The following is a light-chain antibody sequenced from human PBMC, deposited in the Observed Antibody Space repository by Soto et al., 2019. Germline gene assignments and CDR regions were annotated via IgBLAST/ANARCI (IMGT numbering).Light chain of an antibody. CDR1: SSNIGAGYD. J-gene: IGLJ2*01. CDR2: RNN. Sequence: QSVLTQPPSVSRAPGQRVTISCTGSSSNIGAGYDVHWYQQLPGTAPKLLIQRNNQRPSGVPARFSGSKSGTSASLAISGLRSEDEADYYCGGWDDSLSGPVFGGGTKVTVL. V-gene: IGLV1-47*01. CDR3: GGWDDSLSGPV.